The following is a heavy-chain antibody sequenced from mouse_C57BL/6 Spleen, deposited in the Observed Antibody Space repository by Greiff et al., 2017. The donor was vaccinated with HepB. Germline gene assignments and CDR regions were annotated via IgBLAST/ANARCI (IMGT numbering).Heavy chain of an antibody. CDR3: ARGREDGSAWFAY. CDR2: IYPRSGNT. J-gene: IGHJ3*01. D-gene: IGHD2-3*01. CDR1: GYTFTSYG. Sequence: LVESGAELARPGASVKLSCKASGYTFTSYGISWVKQRTGQGLEWIGEIYPRSGNTYYNEKFKGKATLTADKSSSTAYMELRSLTSEDSAVYFCARGREDGSAWFAYWGQGTLVTVSA. V-gene: IGHV1-81*01.